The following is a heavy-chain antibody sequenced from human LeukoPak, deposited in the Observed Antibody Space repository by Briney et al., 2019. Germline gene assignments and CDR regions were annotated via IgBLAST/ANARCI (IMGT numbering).Heavy chain of an antibody. CDR1: GGSISSSSYY. CDR3: ARDGSYYRDWFDP. V-gene: IGHV4-39*07. Sequence: SETLSLTCTVSGGSISSSSYYWGWIRQPPGKGLEWIGSIYYSGSTYYNPSLKSRVTISVDTSKNQFSLNLSSVTAADTAMYYCARDGSYYRDWFDPWGQGTLVTVS. CDR2: IYYSGST. J-gene: IGHJ5*02. D-gene: IGHD1-26*01.